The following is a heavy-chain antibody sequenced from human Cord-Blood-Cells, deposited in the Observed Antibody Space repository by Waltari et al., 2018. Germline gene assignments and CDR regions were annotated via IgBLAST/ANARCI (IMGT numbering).Heavy chain of an antibody. CDR2: INHSGST. Sequence: QVQLQQWGAGLLKPSETLSLTCAVYGGSFSGYYWSWIRQPPGKGLEWIGEINHSGSTNYNPSLKGRVTISVDASKNQFSLKLSSVTAADTAVYYCARAPRTDPGWFDPWGQGTLVTVSS. J-gene: IGHJ5*02. CDR3: ARAPRTDPGWFDP. V-gene: IGHV4-34*01. CDR1: GGSFSGYY. D-gene: IGHD1-1*01.